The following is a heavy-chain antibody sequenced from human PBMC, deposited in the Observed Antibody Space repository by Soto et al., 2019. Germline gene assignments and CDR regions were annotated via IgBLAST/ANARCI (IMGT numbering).Heavy chain of an antibody. Sequence: GASVKVSCKASGYTFTSYSMHWVRQAPGQGLEWMGIINPSGGSTHYAQKFQGRVTMTTDTSTSTVYMELSSLRSEDTAVYYCGRKLVSVGTDYWGQGTLVTVSS. CDR1: GYTFTSYS. CDR3: GRKLVSVGTDY. D-gene: IGHD6-13*01. J-gene: IGHJ4*02. CDR2: INPSGGST. V-gene: IGHV1-46*03.